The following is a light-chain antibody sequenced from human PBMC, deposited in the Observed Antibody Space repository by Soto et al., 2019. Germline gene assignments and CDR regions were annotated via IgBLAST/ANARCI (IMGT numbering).Light chain of an antibody. CDR2: GAS. CDR3: QQHGTSPLT. CDR1: QTVTNNY. J-gene: IGKJ4*01. V-gene: IGKV3-20*01. Sequence: EIVLTQSPGTLSLSPGEGATLSCRASQTVTNNYLTWYQQKPGQAPRLVIYGASSRATGIPDRFSGSGSGTDFTLTISRLEPEDFAVYHCQQHGTSPLTFGGGTKVEIK.